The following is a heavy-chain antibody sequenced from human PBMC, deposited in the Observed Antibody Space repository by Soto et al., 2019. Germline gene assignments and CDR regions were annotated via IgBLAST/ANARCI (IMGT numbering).Heavy chain of an antibody. CDR2: ISSSGSTI. J-gene: IGHJ6*03. CDR3: ARCGGYCSSTSCYNYYYYMDV. Sequence: GGSLRLSCAGSGFTFSDYYMSWIRQAPGKGLEWVSYISSSGSTIYYADSVKGRFTISRDNAKNSLYLQMNSLRAEDTAVYYCARCGGYCSSTSCYNYYYYMDVWGKGTTVIVSS. CDR1: GFTFSDYY. D-gene: IGHD2-2*02. V-gene: IGHV3-11*01.